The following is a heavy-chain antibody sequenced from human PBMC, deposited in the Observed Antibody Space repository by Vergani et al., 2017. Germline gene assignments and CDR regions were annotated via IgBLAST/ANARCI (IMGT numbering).Heavy chain of an antibody. V-gene: IGHV4-39*07. Sequence: QLQLQESGPGLVKPSETLSLTCTVSGGSISSSSYYWGWIRQPPGKGLEWIGSIYYSVSTYYNPSLKSRVTISVDTSKNQFSLKLRSVTAADTAVYYCARVPRIESWFDPWGQGTLVTVSS. CDR1: GGSISSSSYY. J-gene: IGHJ5*02. CDR3: ARVPRIESWFDP. CDR2: IYYSVST.